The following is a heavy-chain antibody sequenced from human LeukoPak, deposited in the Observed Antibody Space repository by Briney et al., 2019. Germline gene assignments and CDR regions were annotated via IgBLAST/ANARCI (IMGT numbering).Heavy chain of an antibody. V-gene: IGHV3-66*01. CDR1: GFTVSSIY. CDR3: ARGYYDSYYYYYGMDV. D-gene: IGHD3-22*01. CDR2: IYSGGST. Sequence: PGGSLRLSCAASGFTVSSIYMSWVRQAPGKGLEWVSVIYSGGSTYYADSVKGRFTISRDNSKNTLYLQMNSLRAEDTAVYYCARGYYDSYYYYYGMDVWGQGTTVTVSS. J-gene: IGHJ6*02.